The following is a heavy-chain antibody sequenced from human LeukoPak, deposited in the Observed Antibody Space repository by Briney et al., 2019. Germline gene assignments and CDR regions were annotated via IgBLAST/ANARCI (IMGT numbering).Heavy chain of an antibody. CDR1: GFTFEDYA. V-gene: IGHV3-9*01. D-gene: IGHD2-2*01. CDR2: ISWKGTSI. J-gene: IGHJ2*01. CDR3: AKTYSSSWHWYFDL. Sequence: SGGSLRLSCAASGFTFEDYAMQWVRQAPGKGLEWVSGISWKGTSIGYADSVKGRFTISRDNAKNSLYLEMHSLRAEDTAFYYCAKTYSSSWHWYFDLWGRGTLVIVSS.